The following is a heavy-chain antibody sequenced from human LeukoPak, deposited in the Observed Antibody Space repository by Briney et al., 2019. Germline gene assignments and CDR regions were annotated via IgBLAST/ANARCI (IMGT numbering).Heavy chain of an antibody. D-gene: IGHD5-24*01. CDR2: INHNGGT. CDR1: GGSFSDYY. V-gene: IGHV4-34*01. J-gene: IGHJ4*02. Sequence: PSETLSLTCAVYGGSFSDYYWTWIRQPPGKGLEWIGEINHNGGTNYNPSLKSRVTISEDTSKNQFSLKLTSVTAADTAVYYCARGGGPDGYYFDNWGQGALVTVSS. CDR3: ARGGGPDGYYFDN.